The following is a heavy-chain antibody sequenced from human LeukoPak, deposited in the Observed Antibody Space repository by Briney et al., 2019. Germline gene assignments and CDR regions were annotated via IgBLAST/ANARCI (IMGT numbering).Heavy chain of an antibody. Sequence: SGGSLRLSCAASGFTFSSYGMHWVRPAPGKGLEWVAVISYDGSNKYYADSVKGRFTISRDNSKNTLYLQMNSLRAEDTSVYYCVNSPPPPLWFGELFRLDCWGRGTLVSVP. J-gene: IGHJ4*02. D-gene: IGHD3-10*01. CDR3: VNSPPPPLWFGELFRLDC. CDR1: GFTFSSYG. V-gene: IGHV3-30*18. CDR2: ISYDGSNK.